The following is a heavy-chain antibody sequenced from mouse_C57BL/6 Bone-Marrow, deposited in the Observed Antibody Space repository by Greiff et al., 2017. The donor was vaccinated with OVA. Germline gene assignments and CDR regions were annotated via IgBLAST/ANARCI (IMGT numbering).Heavy chain of an antibody. J-gene: IGHJ4*01. V-gene: IGHV1-7*01. Sequence: QVQLQQSGAELAKPGASVKLSCKASGYTFTSYWMHWVKQRPGQGLEWIGYINPSSGYTKYNQKFKDKATLTADKSSITAYMKLSNLKYEDSAVYYCARWGRGYAMDYWGQGTSVTVSS. CDR2: INPSSGYT. D-gene: IGHD1-1*01. CDR3: ARWGRGYAMDY. CDR1: GYTFTSYW.